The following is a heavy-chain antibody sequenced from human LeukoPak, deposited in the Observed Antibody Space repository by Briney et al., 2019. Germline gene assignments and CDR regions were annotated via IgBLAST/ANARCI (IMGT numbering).Heavy chain of an antibody. CDR1: GYIFYHYG. V-gene: IGHV1-18*01. D-gene: IGHD3-16*01. Sequence: ASVKVSCKASGYIFYHYGLSWVRQAPGQGLEWMGWISGYNGNTNYAQSLQGRVTMTTDTSTSTAYMELRSLSSDDTSVYYCARCQSDDSVRPYYFDYWGQGTLVTVSS. J-gene: IGHJ4*02. CDR3: ARCQSDDSVRPYYFDY. CDR2: ISGYNGNT.